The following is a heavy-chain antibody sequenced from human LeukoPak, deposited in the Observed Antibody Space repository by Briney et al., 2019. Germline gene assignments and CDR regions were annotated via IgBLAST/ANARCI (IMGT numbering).Heavy chain of an antibody. CDR1: GFTFISYG. Sequence: GGSLRLSCAASGFTFISYGMSWVRQAPGGGGEGVSAISDSGGSTYYTDSVKGRFTISRDNSKNTLYLQMNSLRAEDTAVYYCASILLWYVYDYWGQGTLVTVSS. CDR3: ASILLWYVYDY. J-gene: IGHJ4*02. V-gene: IGHV3-23*01. D-gene: IGHD3-10*01. CDR2: ISDSGGST.